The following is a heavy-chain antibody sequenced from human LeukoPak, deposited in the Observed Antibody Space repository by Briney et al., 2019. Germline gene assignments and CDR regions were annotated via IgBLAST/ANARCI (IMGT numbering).Heavy chain of an antibody. V-gene: IGHV1-46*01. J-gene: IGHJ4*02. CDR3: AREVAATDPYFDY. CDR1: GYTFTSYH. Sequence: ASVKVSCKASGYTFTSYHMHWVRQAPGQGLEWMGIINPSGGTTNYAQKFRGRVTMTRDMSTSTVYMELSSLRSEDTAVYYCAREVAATDPYFDYWGQGTLVTVSS. D-gene: IGHD2-15*01. CDR2: INPSGGTT.